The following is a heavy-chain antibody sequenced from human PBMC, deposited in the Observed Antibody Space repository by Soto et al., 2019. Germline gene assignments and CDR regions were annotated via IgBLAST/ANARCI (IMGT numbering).Heavy chain of an antibody. D-gene: IGHD2-2*02. J-gene: IGHJ5*02. CDR2: IYHSGST. V-gene: IGHV4-30-2*01. CDR3: ARQMARKYCSSTSCYSWFDP. CDR1: GGSISSGGYS. Sequence: SETLSLTCAVSGGSISSGGYSWSWIRQPPGKGLEWIGYIYHSGSTYYNPSLKSRVTISVDRSKNQFSLKLSSVTAADTAVYYCARQMARKYCSSTSCYSWFDPWGQGTLVTVSS.